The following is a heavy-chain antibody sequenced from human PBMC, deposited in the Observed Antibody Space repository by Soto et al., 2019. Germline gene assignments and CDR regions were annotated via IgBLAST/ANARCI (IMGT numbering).Heavy chain of an antibody. CDR3: ARDRLYYDILTGYYNRGYFDL. V-gene: IGHV1-69*13. CDR2: IIPIFGTA. J-gene: IGHJ2*01. Sequence: SVKVSCKASGGTFSSYAISWLRQAPGQGLEWMGGIIPIFGTANYAQKFQGRVTITADESTSTAYMELSSLRSEDTAVYYCARDRLYYDILTGYYNRGYFDLWGRGTLVTVSS. D-gene: IGHD3-9*01. CDR1: GGTFSSYA.